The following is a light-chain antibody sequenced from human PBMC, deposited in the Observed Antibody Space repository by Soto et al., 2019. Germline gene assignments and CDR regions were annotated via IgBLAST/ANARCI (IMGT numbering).Light chain of an antibody. CDR3: QQRSNWPPT. J-gene: IGKJ1*01. Sequence: IMLKQSPDTLSFSPGERATLSCRASQSVSRYLAWYQQKPGRAPRLLIYDASNRATGIPARFSGSGSGTDFTLTISSLEPEDFAVDYCQQRSNWPPTFGQGTKVDIK. V-gene: IGKV3-11*01. CDR1: QSVSRY. CDR2: DAS.